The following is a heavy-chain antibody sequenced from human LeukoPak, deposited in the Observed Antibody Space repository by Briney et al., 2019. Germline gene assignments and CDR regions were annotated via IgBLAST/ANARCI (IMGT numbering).Heavy chain of an antibody. D-gene: IGHD2-15*01. V-gene: IGHV4-59*08. CDR1: GGSISNYY. J-gene: IGHJ4*02. CDR2: IHYSGST. CDR3: ARHVESYCSGGSCYRSFDN. Sequence: WETLSLTCTVSGGSISNYYWSWIWQSPGKGLDWIGYIHYSGSTNYNPSLKSRATISVDTSKNQFSLNLRSVTAADTAVYYCARHVESYCSGGSCYRSFDNWGQGTLVTVSS.